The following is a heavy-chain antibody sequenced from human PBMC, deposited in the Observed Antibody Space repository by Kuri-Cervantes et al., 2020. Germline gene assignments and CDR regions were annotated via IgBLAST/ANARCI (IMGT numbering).Heavy chain of an antibody. CDR2: IYYSGST. D-gene: IGHD3-9*01. Sequence: SETLSLTCTVSGGSISSSSYYWGWIRQPPGKGLEWIGSIYYSGSTYYNPSLKSRVTISVDTSKNQFSLKLSSVTAADTAVYYCARGRRYFDWLFGGYGMDVWGQGTTVTVSS. V-gene: IGHV4-39*01. CDR3: ARGRRYFDWLFGGYGMDV. CDR1: GGSISSSSYY. J-gene: IGHJ6*02.